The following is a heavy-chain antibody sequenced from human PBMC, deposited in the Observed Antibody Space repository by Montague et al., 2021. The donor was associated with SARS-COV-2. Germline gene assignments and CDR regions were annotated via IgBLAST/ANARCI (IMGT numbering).Heavy chain of an antibody. J-gene: IGHJ2*01. CDR3: ARRGYYDSAGYRWHLDL. D-gene: IGHD3-22*01. V-gene: IGHV4-61*01. CDR2: IDYGGSP. CDR1: GVSVSNRYTH. Sequence: SETLSLTCTVSGVSVSNRYTHWSWIRQSPGKGLEWIGHIDYGGSPNCNPSLKSRVTLPADASRNEFSLKLDSVTAADTAVYFCARRGYYDSAGYRWHLDLWGRGMLVTVSS.